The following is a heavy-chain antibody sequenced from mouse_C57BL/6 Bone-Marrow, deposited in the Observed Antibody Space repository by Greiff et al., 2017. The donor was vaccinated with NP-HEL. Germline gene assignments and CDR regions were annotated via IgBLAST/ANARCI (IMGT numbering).Heavy chain of an antibody. CDR1: GYTFTDYY. J-gene: IGHJ4*01. V-gene: IGHV1-26*01. CDR2: INPNNGGT. Sequence: EVQLQQSGPELVKPGASVKISCKASGYTFTDYYMNWVKQSHGKSLEWIGDINPNNGGTSYNQKFKGKATLTVDKSSSTAYMELRSLTSEDSAVYYCARWGWLLRGYYAMDYWGQGTSVTVSS. D-gene: IGHD2-3*01. CDR3: ARWGWLLRGYYAMDY.